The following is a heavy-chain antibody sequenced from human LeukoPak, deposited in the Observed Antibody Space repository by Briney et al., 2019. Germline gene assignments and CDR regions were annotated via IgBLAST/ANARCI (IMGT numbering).Heavy chain of an antibody. V-gene: IGHV3-7*04. Sequence: GGSLRLSCAASGFTFSNYWMSWVRQAPGKGLEWVANIKQDGSEKYYEDSVKGRFTISRDNAKNSLYLEINSLRAEDTAVYYCARWDGSWYYWGQGTLVTVSS. CDR3: ARWDGSWYY. CDR2: IKQDGSEK. D-gene: IGHD6-13*01. CDR1: GFTFSNYW. J-gene: IGHJ4*02.